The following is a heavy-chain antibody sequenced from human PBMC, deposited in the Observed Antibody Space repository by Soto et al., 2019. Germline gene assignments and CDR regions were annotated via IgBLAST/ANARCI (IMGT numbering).Heavy chain of an antibody. D-gene: IGHD3-10*01. V-gene: IGHV1-2*04. CDR3: AREGTTMVRGVIITRNFQH. J-gene: IGHJ1*01. CDR2: INPNSGGT. Sequence: QVQLVQSGAEVKKPGASVKVSCKASGYTFTGYYMHWERQAPGQGLEWMGWINPNSGGTNYAQKFQGWVTMTRDTSISTAYMELSRLRSDDTAVYYCAREGTTMVRGVIITRNFQHWGQGTLVTVSS. CDR1: GYTFTGYY.